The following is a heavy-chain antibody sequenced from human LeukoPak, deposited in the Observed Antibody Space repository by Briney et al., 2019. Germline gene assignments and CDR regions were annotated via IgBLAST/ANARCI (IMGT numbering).Heavy chain of an antibody. CDR3: ARALDPNSSGWYRLFDY. J-gene: IGHJ4*02. CDR2: IHYSGST. CDR1: GGSISSYY. Sequence: SETLSLTCTVSGGSISSYYWNWIRQPPGKGLEWIGYIHYSGSTNYNPSLKSRVTISVDTSKNQFSLKLSSVTAADTAVYYCARALDPNSSGWYRLFDYWGQGTLVTVSS. V-gene: IGHV4-59*01. D-gene: IGHD6-19*01.